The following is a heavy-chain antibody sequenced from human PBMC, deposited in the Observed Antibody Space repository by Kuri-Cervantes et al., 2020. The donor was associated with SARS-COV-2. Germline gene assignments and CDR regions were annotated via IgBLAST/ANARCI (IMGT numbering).Heavy chain of an antibody. J-gene: IGHJ4*02. CDR2: IDPSDSNV. Sequence: GGSLRLSCQGSGYSFTSYRINWVRQMPGKGLEWLGDIDPSDSNVNYNPSFQGHVIISSDKSISTAYLQWSSLKASDTAMYYCARLGRDGYNYRPDYWGQGTPVTVSS. CDR1: GYSFTSYR. CDR3: ARLGRDGYNYRPDY. D-gene: IGHD5-24*01. V-gene: IGHV5-10-1*01.